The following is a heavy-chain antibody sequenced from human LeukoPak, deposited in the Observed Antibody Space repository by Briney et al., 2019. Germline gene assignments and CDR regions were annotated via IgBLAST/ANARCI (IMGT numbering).Heavy chain of an antibody. Sequence: SETLSLTCIVSGGSISSYYWSWIRQPAGKGLEWIGRIYTSGSTSYNPSLKSRVTMSVDTSKNQFSLKLSSVTAADTAVYYCARVTYSSSSMSLDAFDIWGQGTMVTVS. CDR3: ARVTYSSSSMSLDAFDI. D-gene: IGHD6-6*01. CDR1: GGSISSYY. V-gene: IGHV4-4*07. J-gene: IGHJ3*02. CDR2: IYTSGST.